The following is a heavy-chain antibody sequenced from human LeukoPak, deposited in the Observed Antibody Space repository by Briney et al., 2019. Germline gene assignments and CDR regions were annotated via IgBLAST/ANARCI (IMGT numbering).Heavy chain of an antibody. CDR3: ARRVGKYPTYYFDA. D-gene: IGHD1-1*01. V-gene: IGHV4-30-2*01. CDR2: IYHRGNT. Sequence: PSETLSLTCVLSGASITTGGHYWGWVRHHPGKGLEWIGYIYHRGNTNFNLSLKSRLSMTIDTSTNQFSLKLSSVTAADTAIYYCARRVGKYPTYYFDAWGQGTLVTVSS. J-gene: IGHJ4*02. CDR1: GASITTGGHY.